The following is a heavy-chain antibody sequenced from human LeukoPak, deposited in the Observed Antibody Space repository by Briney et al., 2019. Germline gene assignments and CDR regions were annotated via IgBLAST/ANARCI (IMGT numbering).Heavy chain of an antibody. CDR1: GFTFTSSA. D-gene: IGHD2-15*01. V-gene: IGHV1-58*02. J-gene: IGHJ4*02. Sequence: SVKVSCKASGFTFTSSAMQWVRQARGQRLEWIGWIVVGSGNTNYAQKFQDRVNITRYMPTSTAYMELSSLRSEDTAVYYCAAVRYCSGGSCYGVPRPFDYWGQGTLVTVSS. CDR3: AAVRYCSGGSCYGVPRPFDY. CDR2: IVVGSGNT.